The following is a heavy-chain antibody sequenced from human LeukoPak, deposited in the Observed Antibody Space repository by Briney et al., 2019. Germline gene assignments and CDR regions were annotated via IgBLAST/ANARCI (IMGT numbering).Heavy chain of an antibody. CDR2: INQHGTEK. D-gene: IGHD6-19*01. CDR3: AYVPGIAVAGRGAADY. Sequence: GGSLRLSCVGSGITFNKYWMSWVRQAPGKGLEWVANINQHGTEKYYVDSVKGRFTISRDNANNSLYLQMNSLRDEDTAVYYCAYVPGIAVAGRGAADYWGQGTLATVSS. J-gene: IGHJ4*02. V-gene: IGHV3-7*01. CDR1: GITFNKYW.